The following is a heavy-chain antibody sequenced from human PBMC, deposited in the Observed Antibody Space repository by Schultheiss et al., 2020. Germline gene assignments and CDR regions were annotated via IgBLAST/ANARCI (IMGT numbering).Heavy chain of an antibody. Sequence: GGSLRLSCAASGFTFSSYFMSWVRQAPGKGLEWVSVIYSGGTTYYADSVKGRFTISRDNSKNTLYLQMNSLRAEDTAVYYCAREGAVAGREDFDYWGQGTLGNVYS. J-gene: IGHJ4*02. V-gene: IGHV3-66*01. CDR3: AREGAVAGREDFDY. D-gene: IGHD6-19*01. CDR2: IYSGGTT. CDR1: GFTFSSYF.